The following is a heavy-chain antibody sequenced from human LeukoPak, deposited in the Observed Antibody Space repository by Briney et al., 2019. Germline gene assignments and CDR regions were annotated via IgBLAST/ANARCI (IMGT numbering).Heavy chain of an antibody. CDR2: IKQDGRET. V-gene: IGHV3-7*01. Sequence: GGSLRLSCSASGFTFGSSWMSWVRQAPGKGLEWVAHIKQDGRETYYVDSVKGRFTISRDNAKNSLYLQLNSLRAEDTAVYYCARGRTWTWGSDVYFFDFWGQGTLVTVSS. CDR1: GFTFGSSW. D-gene: IGHD7-27*01. CDR3: ARGRTWTWGSDVYFFDF. J-gene: IGHJ4*02.